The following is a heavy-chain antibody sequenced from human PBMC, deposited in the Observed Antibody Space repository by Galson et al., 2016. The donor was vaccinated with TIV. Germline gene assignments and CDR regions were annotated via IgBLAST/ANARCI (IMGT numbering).Heavy chain of an antibody. Sequence: SLRLSCAASGFTFSSWHMDWVRQAPGEGLGWISFITHTSATIYYADSVKGRFNVSRDNAKNSLYLQMNSLRAEDTAVYYCARPGNYDGDRRGAFDLWGQGTMVTVSP. CDR2: ITHTSATI. V-gene: IGHV3-48*04. CDR3: ARPGNYDGDRRGAFDL. CDR1: GFTFSSWH. D-gene: IGHD4-23*01. J-gene: IGHJ3*01.